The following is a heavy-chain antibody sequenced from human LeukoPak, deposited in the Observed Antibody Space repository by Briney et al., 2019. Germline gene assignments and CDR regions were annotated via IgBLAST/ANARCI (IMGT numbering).Heavy chain of an antibody. CDR1: GGTFSSYA. D-gene: IGHD2/OR15-2a*01. J-gene: IGHJ4*02. CDR2: IIPIFGTA. CDR3: ARDVVEYPGEDY. Sequence: SVKVSCKASGGTFSSYAISWVRQAPGQGLEWMGGIIPIFGTANYAQKLQGRVTITADESTSTAYMELSSLRSDDTAVYYCARDVVEYPGEDYWGQGTLVTVSS. V-gene: IGHV1-69*01.